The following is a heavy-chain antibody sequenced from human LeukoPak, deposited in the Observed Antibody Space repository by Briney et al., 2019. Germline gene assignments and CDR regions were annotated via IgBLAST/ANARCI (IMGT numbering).Heavy chain of an antibody. D-gene: IGHD3-3*01. CDR1: GFTFSSYW. V-gene: IGHV3-74*01. CDR2: INSDGSSK. Sequence: GGSLRLSCAASGFTFSSYWMHWVRQAPGKGLVWVSRINSDGSSKSYADSVKGRFTISRDNAKNTLYLQMNSLRAEDTAVYYCARDRGDYDFWSGYYYAYFDYWGQGTLVTVSS. J-gene: IGHJ4*02. CDR3: ARDRGDYDFWSGYYYAYFDY.